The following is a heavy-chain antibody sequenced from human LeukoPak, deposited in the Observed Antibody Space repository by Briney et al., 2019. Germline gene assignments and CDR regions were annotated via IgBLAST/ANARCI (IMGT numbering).Heavy chain of an antibody. CDR3: ARQLGYCSSTSCYADKVDY. D-gene: IGHD2-2*01. CDR2: IYYSGST. Sequence: PSETLSLTCTVSGGSISSSSYYWGWLRQPPGKGLEGIGRIYYSGSTYYNPSLKSRVTISVDTSKNQFSLKLSSVTAADTAVYYCARQLGYCSSTSCYADKVDYWGQGTLVTVS. CDR1: GGSISSSSYY. J-gene: IGHJ4*02. V-gene: IGHV4-39*01.